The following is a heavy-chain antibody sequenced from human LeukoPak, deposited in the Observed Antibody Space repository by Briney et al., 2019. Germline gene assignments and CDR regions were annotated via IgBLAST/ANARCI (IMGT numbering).Heavy chain of an antibody. CDR3: ASAASSGWAEYFQH. CDR2: IYYSGST. V-gene: IGHV4-59*01. CDR1: GGSISSYY. Sequence: SETLSLTCTVSGGSISSYYWSWIRQPPGKGLEWIGYIYYSGSTNYNPSLKSRVTISVDTSKNQFSLKLSSVTAADTAVYYCASAASSGWAEYFQHWGQGTLVTVSS. J-gene: IGHJ1*01. D-gene: IGHD6-19*01.